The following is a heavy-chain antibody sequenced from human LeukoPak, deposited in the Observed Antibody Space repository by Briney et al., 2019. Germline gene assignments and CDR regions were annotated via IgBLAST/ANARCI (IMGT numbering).Heavy chain of an antibody. J-gene: IGHJ4*02. CDR2: IKQDGSET. D-gene: IGHD6-19*01. V-gene: IGHV3-7*01. Sequence: GGSLRLSCAASGLTFSTYWMNWVRQAPGKGLEWVANIKQDGSETYYMDSVKGRFTISRDNAKNSLYLQMNSLRAEDTAVYYCAKDQMVGQWPTNFDYWGQGTLVTVSS. CDR3: AKDQMVGQWPTNFDY. CDR1: GLTFSTYW.